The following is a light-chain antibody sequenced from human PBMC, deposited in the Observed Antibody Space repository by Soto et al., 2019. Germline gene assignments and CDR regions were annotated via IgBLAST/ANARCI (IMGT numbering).Light chain of an antibody. V-gene: IGKV3-15*01. CDR3: QQYNNLPSFT. J-gene: IGKJ3*01. Sequence: EIVMTQSPATLSVSPGERATLSCRASQSVSSNLAWYQQKPGQAPRLLIYGASTRATGIPARFSGSGSGTDFTLTISRLQSEDFAVYYCQQYNNLPSFTFGPGTKVDIK. CDR2: GAS. CDR1: QSVSSN.